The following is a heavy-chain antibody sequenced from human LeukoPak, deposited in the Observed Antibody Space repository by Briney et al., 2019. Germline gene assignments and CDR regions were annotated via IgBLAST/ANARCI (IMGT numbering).Heavy chain of an antibody. Sequence: PGGSLSLSCAASGFTFSDYYMSWIRQAPGKGLEWVSAISGSGGSTYYADSVKGRFTISRDNSKNTLYLQMNSLRAEDTAVYYCAKDSGSYFSYWGQGTLVTVSS. J-gene: IGHJ4*02. CDR3: AKDSGSYFSY. CDR1: GFTFSDYY. V-gene: IGHV3-23*01. D-gene: IGHD1-26*01. CDR2: ISGSGGST.